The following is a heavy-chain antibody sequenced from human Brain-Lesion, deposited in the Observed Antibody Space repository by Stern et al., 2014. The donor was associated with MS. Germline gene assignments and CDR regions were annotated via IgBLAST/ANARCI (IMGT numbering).Heavy chain of an antibody. CDR2: VNPNTGGT. J-gene: IGHJ6*02. V-gene: IGHV1-2*02. Sequence: QVQLVQSGAEVKKPGASVKVSCKTSGYIFTGYYIHWVRQAPGQGLDWMAWVNPNTGGTKYAQKFQGRVTMGRDTSISTAYVELSSLTSDDTAVYYCARDQRGITIFGVVTDYYYLGMDVWGQGTTVTVSS. CDR3: ARDQRGITIFGVVTDYYYLGMDV. D-gene: IGHD3-3*01. CDR1: GYIFTGYY.